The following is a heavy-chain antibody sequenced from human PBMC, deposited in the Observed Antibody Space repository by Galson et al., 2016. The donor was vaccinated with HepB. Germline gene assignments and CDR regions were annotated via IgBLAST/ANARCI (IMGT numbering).Heavy chain of an antibody. Sequence: TLSLTCTASGASVSGDYYWNWIRQYPGGGLEWIGYIYDSRITSYNPSLQSRVTISVDKSKNQLSLWLNSVTAADTALDYCARYPSARDQGDSGCYRGFDYWGQGTLVSVSS. V-gene: IGHV4-31*03. J-gene: IGHJ4*02. CDR2: IYDSRIT. CDR3: ARYPSARDQGDSGCYRGFDY. D-gene: IGHD3-16*02. CDR1: GASVSGDYY.